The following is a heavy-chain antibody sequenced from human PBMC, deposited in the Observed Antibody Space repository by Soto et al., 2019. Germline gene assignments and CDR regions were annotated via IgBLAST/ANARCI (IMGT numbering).Heavy chain of an antibody. CDR3: ARGGTSGWLKGAYDV. D-gene: IGHD6-19*01. CDR2: IIPMFGLP. CDR1: GGTLNKHA. Sequence: QVQLVQSGAEVKKPGSSVKVSCRASGGTLNKHAITWVRRAPGQGLEWLGGIIPMFGLPNYPQKFKGRVTITADESTNTSNMELIGLTADDTAVYYCARGGTSGWLKGAYDVWGQGTMVTVSS. V-gene: IGHV1-69*01. J-gene: IGHJ3*01.